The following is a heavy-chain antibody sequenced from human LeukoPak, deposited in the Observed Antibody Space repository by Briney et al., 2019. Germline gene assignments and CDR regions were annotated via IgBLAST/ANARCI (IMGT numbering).Heavy chain of an antibody. D-gene: IGHD3-22*01. CDR3: AREQWAYRSYYASSGYHDY. V-gene: IGHV4-61*02. CDR2: IYTSGST. CDR1: GGSISSGSYF. J-gene: IGHJ4*02. Sequence: RTSQTLSLTCTVSGGSISSGSYFWRWIRQPAGKGLEWIGRIYTSGSTNYSPSLKSRVTISVDTSRNQFSLNLTSVTAADTAMYYCAREQWAYRSYYASSGYHDYWGQGTLVTVSS.